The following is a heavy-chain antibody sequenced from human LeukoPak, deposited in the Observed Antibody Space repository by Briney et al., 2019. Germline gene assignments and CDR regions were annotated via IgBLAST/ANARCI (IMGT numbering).Heavy chain of an antibody. CDR3: ARDDFEYSVHYGMDV. CDR2: VYRTGNT. J-gene: IGHJ6*02. V-gene: IGHV4-4*07. Sequence: SETLSLTCSVSGGSIRAYYWSWIRQPAGKGLEWIGRVYRTGNTNYNPSLQSRVTMSVDTSKNQISLRLRSVTAADTAVYFCARDDFEYSVHYGMDVWGQGTAVTVSS. D-gene: IGHD3-9*01. CDR1: GGSIRAYY.